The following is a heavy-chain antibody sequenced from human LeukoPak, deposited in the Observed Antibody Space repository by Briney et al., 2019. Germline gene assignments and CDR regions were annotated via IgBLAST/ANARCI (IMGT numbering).Heavy chain of an antibody. J-gene: IGHJ5*02. CDR2: INHSGST. Sequence: PSETLSLTCAVYGGSFSGYYWSWIRQPPGKGLEWIGEINHSGSTNYNPSLKSRVTISVDTSKNQFPLKLSSVTAADTAVYYCARQGYYGSGRYLPPFDPWGQGTLVTVSS. V-gene: IGHV4-34*01. D-gene: IGHD3-10*01. CDR3: ARQGYYGSGRYLPPFDP. CDR1: GGSFSGYY.